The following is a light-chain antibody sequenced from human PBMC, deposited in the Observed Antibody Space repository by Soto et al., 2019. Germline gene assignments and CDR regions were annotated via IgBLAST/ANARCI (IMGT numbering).Light chain of an antibody. V-gene: IGKV1-39*01. Sequence: DIQMTQSPSSLSASVGDRVSITCRASQSISNFLNWYQHKPGKAPRLLIYASSILESGVPSRFSGSGSGTYFTLTISSLQPEDFATYYCQQSYSTPRAFGQGTKVELK. CDR2: ASS. CDR3: QQSYSTPRA. CDR1: QSISNF. J-gene: IGKJ1*01.